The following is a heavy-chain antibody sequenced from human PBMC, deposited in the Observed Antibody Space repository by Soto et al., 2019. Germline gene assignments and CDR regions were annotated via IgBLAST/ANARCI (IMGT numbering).Heavy chain of an antibody. CDR3: GRGRSGQIVVFY. Sequence: ASVKVSCKASGYTFTGPYIHWVRQAPEQGPEWMGEIGPESGATRYAQKFQGRVTMTRDTSINTVYMELKNLSPDDTAVYYCGRGRSGQIVVFYWGQGTPVTVSS. J-gene: IGHJ4*02. D-gene: IGHD1-26*01. CDR2: IGPESGAT. V-gene: IGHV1-2*02. CDR1: GYTFTGPY.